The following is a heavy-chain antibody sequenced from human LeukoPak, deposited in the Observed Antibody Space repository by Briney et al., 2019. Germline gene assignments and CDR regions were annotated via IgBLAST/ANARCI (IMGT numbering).Heavy chain of an antibody. D-gene: IGHD3-22*01. Sequence: GGSLRLSCAASGFTFDDYAMHWVRQAPGKGLEWVSGISWNSGSIGYADSVKGRFTISRDNAKNSLYLQMNSLRAEDTALYYCAKGDYYYDSSGDGDYSDYWGQGTLVTVSS. CDR2: ISWNSGSI. V-gene: IGHV3-9*01. CDR1: GFTFDDYA. CDR3: AKGDYYYDSSGDGDYSDY. J-gene: IGHJ4*02.